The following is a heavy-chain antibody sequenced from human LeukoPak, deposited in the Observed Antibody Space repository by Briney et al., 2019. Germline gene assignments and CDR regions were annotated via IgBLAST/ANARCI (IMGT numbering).Heavy chain of an antibody. J-gene: IGHJ5*02. V-gene: IGHV3-23*01. CDR3: AKDYYYDSSGPNWFDP. CDR1: GFTFSSYA. D-gene: IGHD3-22*01. CDR2: ISGSGGST. Sequence: GGSLRLSCAASGFTFSSYAMSWVRQAPGKGLEWGSAISGSGGSTYYADSVKGRFPISRDNSKNTLYLQMNSLRAEDTAVYYCAKDYYYDSSGPNWFDPWGQGTLVTVSS.